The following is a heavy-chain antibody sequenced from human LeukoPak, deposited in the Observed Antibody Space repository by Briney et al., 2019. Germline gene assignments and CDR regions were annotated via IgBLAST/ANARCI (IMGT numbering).Heavy chain of an antibody. Sequence: GASLKISCKGSGYSITNYWLGWGRQMPGEGLGWMGIIYPGESDTRYSPSIQGQATISADKSISTAYLQWSSLKASDTAMYYCARYEWTTVAFDIWGQGTMVTVSS. V-gene: IGHV5-51*01. CDR1: GYSITNYW. CDR3: ARYEWTTVAFDI. CDR2: IYPGESDT. J-gene: IGHJ3*02. D-gene: IGHD4-11*01.